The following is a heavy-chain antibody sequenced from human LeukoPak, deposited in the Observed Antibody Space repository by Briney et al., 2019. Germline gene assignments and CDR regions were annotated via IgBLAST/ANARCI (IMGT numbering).Heavy chain of an antibody. Sequence: AAVKVSCKASGYTFSNYGIGLVRQAPGQGLEWMGWISAYNEHTNYAQKFQGRVTMTTDTSTSTAYVELRSLRSDDTAIYYCARALYSDYYSYLSWFDPWGQGTLVTVSS. CDR2: ISAYNEHT. J-gene: IGHJ5*02. CDR3: ARALYSDYYSYLSWFDP. V-gene: IGHV1-18*01. CDR1: GYTFSNYG. D-gene: IGHD5-12*01.